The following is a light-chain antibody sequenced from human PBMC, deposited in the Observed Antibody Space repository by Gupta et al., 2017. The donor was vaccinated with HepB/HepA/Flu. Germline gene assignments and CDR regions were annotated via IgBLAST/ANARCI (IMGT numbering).Light chain of an antibody. CDR1: SPNIGKNY. Sequence: QSVLTQPPSVSAAPGQKVTISCSGSSPNIGKNYVSWYQQLTGTATKLLIYDNKKRPSGIPDRFSGSKSGTSATLGITGLQTGDEADDYCGTWDSSLNVGVVFGGGTKLTVL. CDR3: GTWDSSLNVGVV. CDR2: DNK. J-gene: IGLJ2*01. V-gene: IGLV1-51*01.